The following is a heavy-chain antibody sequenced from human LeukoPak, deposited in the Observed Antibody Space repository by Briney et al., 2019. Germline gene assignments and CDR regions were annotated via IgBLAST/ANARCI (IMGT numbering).Heavy chain of an antibody. CDR3: AKDGGSAIPYFDY. CDR1: GFTFRSYG. Sequence: GGSLRLSCVASGFTFRSYGMHWVRQAPGKGLEWVAVISYHGSDKYYADSVKGRFTISRDNSKNTLYLQMNSLRVEDAAVYYCAKDGGSAIPYFDYWGQGTLVTVSS. CDR2: ISYHGSDK. V-gene: IGHV3-30*18. D-gene: IGHD1-26*01. J-gene: IGHJ4*02.